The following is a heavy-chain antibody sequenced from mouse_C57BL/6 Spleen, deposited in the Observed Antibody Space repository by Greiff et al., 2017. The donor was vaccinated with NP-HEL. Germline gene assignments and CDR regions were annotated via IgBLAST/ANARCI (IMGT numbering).Heavy chain of an antibody. CDR2: TDPNSGGT. D-gene: IGHD2-4*01. Sequence: QVQLQQPGAELVKPGASVKLSCKASGYTFTSYWMHWVQQRPGRGLEWIGRTDPNSGGTKYNEKFKSKATLTVDKPSSTAYMQLSSLTSEDSAVYYCARRGIYYDYDDPDYWGQGTTLTVSS. CDR3: ARRGIYYDYDDPDY. CDR1: GYTFTSYW. J-gene: IGHJ2*01. V-gene: IGHV1-72*01.